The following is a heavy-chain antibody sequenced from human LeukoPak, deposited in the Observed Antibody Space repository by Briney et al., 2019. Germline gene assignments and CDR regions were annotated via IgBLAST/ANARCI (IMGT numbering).Heavy chain of an antibody. J-gene: IGHJ4*02. Sequence: PGGSLRLSCAASGFTFSSYGMHWVRQAPGKGLEWVAFIRYDGSNKYYADSVKGRFTISRDNSKNTLYLQMNSLRAEDTAVYYCAKDSGYYYGSGSYSNYWGQGTLVTVSP. V-gene: IGHV3-30*02. CDR3: AKDSGYYYGSGSYSNY. CDR2: IRYDGSNK. D-gene: IGHD3-10*01. CDR1: GFTFSSYG.